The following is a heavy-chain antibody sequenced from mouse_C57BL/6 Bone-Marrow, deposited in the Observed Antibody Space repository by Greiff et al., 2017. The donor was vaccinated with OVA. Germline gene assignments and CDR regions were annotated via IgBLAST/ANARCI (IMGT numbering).Heavy chain of an antibody. J-gene: IGHJ3*01. Sequence: EVKLEESGGGLVQPGGSLKLSCAASGFTFSDYYMYWVRQTPEKRLEWVAYISNGGGSTYYPDTVKGRFTISRDNAKNTLYLQMSRLKSEDTAMYYCARHGTEAYWGQGTLVTVSA. CDR2: ISNGGGST. CDR3: ARHGTEAY. V-gene: IGHV5-12*01. CDR1: GFTFSDYY. D-gene: IGHD3-3*01.